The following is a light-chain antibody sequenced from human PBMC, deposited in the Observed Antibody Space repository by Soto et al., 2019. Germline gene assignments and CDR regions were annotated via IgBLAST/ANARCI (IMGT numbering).Light chain of an antibody. CDR1: QSVSSN. V-gene: IGKV3-15*01. J-gene: IGKJ4*01. CDR2: GES. Sequence: EIVMTQSPATLAVSPGERATLSCRARQSVSSNLAWYQQKPGQAPRLLIYGESTRATGIPARFSGSGSGTEFSLTISSLQSEDFAVYYCQQYNNWPPATFGGGTKVEIK. CDR3: QQYNNWPPAT.